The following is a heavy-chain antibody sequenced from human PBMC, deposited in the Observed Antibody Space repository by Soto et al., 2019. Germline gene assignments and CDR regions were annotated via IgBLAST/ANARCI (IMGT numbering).Heavy chain of an antibody. D-gene: IGHD3-22*01. CDR1: GYTFTSYG. CDR3: ARDAGDDSSGYLLDY. V-gene: IGHV1-18*01. CDR2: ISAYNGNT. Sequence: ASVKVSCKASGYTFTSYGISWVRQAPGQGLEWMGWISAYNGNTNYAQKLQGRVTMTTDTSTSTAYMELRSLRSDDTAVYYCARDAGDDSSGYLLDYWGQGTLVTVSS. J-gene: IGHJ4*02.